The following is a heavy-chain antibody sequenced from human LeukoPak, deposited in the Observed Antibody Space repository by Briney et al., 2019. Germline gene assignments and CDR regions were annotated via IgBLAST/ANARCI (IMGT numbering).Heavy chain of an antibody. Sequence: GGSLRLSCAASGFTFSSYAMNWVRQAPGQGLEWVSAISGSSGSTYYADSVKGRFTISRDNSKNTLYLQMNSLRAEDTAVYYCAKVAGYSYVGVYYFDYWGQGTLVTVSS. D-gene: IGHD5-18*01. J-gene: IGHJ4*02. CDR3: AKVAGYSYVGVYYFDY. CDR2: ISGSSGST. CDR1: GFTFSSYA. V-gene: IGHV3-23*01.